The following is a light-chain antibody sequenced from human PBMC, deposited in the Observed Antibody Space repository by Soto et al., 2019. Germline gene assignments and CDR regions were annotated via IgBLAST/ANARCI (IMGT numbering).Light chain of an antibody. J-gene: IGKJ5*01. Sequence: DAEVTQSPTYLSASVGDRVTDNCRAGQSISSYLNWYAQKPREAPKLLIYAASSLQSGVPSRFIGSGSGTEFTLTISSLRSEDFAVYYCQQYTDWRITYGQGKRLE. CDR2: AAS. CDR1: QSISSY. CDR3: QQYTDWRIT. V-gene: IGKV1-39*02.